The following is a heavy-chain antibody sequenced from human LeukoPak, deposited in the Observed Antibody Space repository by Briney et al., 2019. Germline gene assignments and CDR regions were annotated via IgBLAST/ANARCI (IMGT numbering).Heavy chain of an antibody. Sequence: PSETLSLTCTVSGGSISSYYWSWIRQPPGKGLEWIGYIYYSGSTNYNPSLKSRVTISVDTSKNQFSLKLSSVTAADTAVYYCARQEGIAVAGTGNWFDPWGQGTLVTVSS. CDR2: IYYSGST. J-gene: IGHJ5*02. D-gene: IGHD6-19*01. V-gene: IGHV4-59*01. CDR1: GGSISSYY. CDR3: ARQEGIAVAGTGNWFDP.